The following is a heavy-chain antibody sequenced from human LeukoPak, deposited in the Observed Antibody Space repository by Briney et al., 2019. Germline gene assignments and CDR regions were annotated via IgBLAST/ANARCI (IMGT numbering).Heavy chain of an antibody. D-gene: IGHD3-16*02. Sequence: GGSLRLSCAASGFTFSSDAMSWVRQAPVQGLEWVSAISTNGSSTYYADSVKGRFTISRDNSKNTLYLQMNSLRVEDTAVYYCAIPGPSYRRFDHWGQGTLVTVSS. CDR2: ISTNGSST. CDR3: AIPGPSYRRFDH. V-gene: IGHV3-23*01. CDR1: GFTFSSDA. J-gene: IGHJ4*02.